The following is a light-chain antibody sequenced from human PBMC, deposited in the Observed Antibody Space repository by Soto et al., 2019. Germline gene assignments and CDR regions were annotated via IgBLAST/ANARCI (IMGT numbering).Light chain of an antibody. J-gene: IGLJ3*02. CDR2: RNN. CDR1: SSSIGSNS. CDR3: ASWDDSLSGWV. V-gene: IGLV1-47*01. Sequence: QSVLTPPPSASGTPGQRVTISCSGGSSSIGSNSVYWYQQLPGTAPKLLIYRNNQRPSGVPDRFSGSKSGTSASLAISGLRSEDEADYYCASWDDSLSGWVFGGGTKLTVL.